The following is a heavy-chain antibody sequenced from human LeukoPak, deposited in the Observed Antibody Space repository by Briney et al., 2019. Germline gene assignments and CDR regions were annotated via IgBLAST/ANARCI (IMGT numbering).Heavy chain of an antibody. V-gene: IGHV1-69*13. CDR1: GYTFTGYY. J-gene: IGHJ4*02. CDR3: ASRWLTRRYFDY. Sequence: SVKVSCKASGYTFTGYYMHWVRQAPGQGLEWTGGIIPIFGTANYAQKFQGRVTITADESTSTAYMELSSLRSEDTAVYYCASRWLTRRYFDYWGQGTLVTVSS. CDR2: IIPIFGTA. D-gene: IGHD6-19*01.